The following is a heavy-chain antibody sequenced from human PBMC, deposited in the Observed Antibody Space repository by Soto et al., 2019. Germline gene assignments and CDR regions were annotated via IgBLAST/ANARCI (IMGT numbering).Heavy chain of an antibody. CDR1: GGSISSGGYS. CDR3: ASYYGDYVFDY. J-gene: IGHJ4*02. D-gene: IGHD4-17*01. V-gene: IGHV4-30-2*01. CDR2: IYHSGST. Sequence: TLSLTCAVSGGSISSGGYSWSWIRQPPGKGLEWIGYIYHSGSTYYNPSLKSRVTISVDRSKNQFSLKLSSVTAADTAVYYCASYYGDYVFDYWGQGTLVTVSS.